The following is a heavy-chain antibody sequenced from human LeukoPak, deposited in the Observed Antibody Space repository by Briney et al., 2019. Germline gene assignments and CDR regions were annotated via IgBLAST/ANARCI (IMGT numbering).Heavy chain of an antibody. CDR1: GFTFSSYG. CDR2: IWYDGSNK. CDR3: ARGVMYGSGSYYNVPPLDY. Sequence: GGSLRLSCAASGFTFSSYGMHWVRQAPGKGLEWVAVIWYDGSNKYYADSVKGRFTISRDNSKNTLYLQMNSLRAEDTAVYYCARGVMYGSGSYYNVPPLDYWGQGTLVTVSS. V-gene: IGHV3-33*01. J-gene: IGHJ4*02. D-gene: IGHD3-10*01.